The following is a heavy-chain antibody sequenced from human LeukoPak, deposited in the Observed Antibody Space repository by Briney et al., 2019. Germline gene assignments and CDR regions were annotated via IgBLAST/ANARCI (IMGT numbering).Heavy chain of an antibody. J-gene: IGHJ5*02. CDR3: ARGPPDYYGSGSYYNVEPPGPYNWFDP. D-gene: IGHD3-10*01. CDR1: GYTFTSYD. CDR2: MNPNSGNT. V-gene: IGHV1-8*01. Sequence: AASVKVSCNASGYTFTSYDINWVRQATGQGLEWMGWMNPNSGNTGYAQKFQGRVTMTRNTSISTAYMELSSLRSEDTAVYYCARGPPDYYGSGSYYNVEPPGPYNWFDPWGQGTLVTVSS.